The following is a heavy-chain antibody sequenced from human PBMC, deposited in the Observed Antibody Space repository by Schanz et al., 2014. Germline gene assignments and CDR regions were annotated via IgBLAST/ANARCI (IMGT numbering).Heavy chain of an antibody. V-gene: IGHV3-53*01. CDR3: ARDEGRDGYNLAFDV. Sequence: EVQLVESGGGLIHPGGSLRLSCAVSGFTVSTNYMTWVRQAPGKGLECVSVLYTGGSTFYAESVRGRFFISRDSSKNTLFLHMNSLRPEDTALYFCARDEGRDGYNLAFDVGGQGTLVTVSS. CDR1: GFTVSTNY. CDR2: LYTGGST. J-gene: IGHJ3*01. D-gene: IGHD5-12*01.